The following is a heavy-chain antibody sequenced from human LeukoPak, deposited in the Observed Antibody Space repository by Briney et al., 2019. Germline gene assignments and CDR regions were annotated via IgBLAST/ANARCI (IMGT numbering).Heavy chain of an antibody. Sequence: PGGSLRLSCAASGFTFSNFAMNWVRQAPGKGLEWVSIIYSSGGGTYYADSVKGRFTISRDNSKNTLYLQMNSLRADDTAVYYCATSNGYYFAYWGQGTLVTVSS. V-gene: IGHV3-23*01. CDR2: IYSSGGGT. J-gene: IGHJ4*02. D-gene: IGHD4-11*01. CDR3: ATSNGYYFAY. CDR1: GFTFSNFA.